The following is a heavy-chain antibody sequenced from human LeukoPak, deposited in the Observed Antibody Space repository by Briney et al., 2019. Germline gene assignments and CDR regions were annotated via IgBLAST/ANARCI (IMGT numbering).Heavy chain of an antibody. CDR2: IYNSGST. V-gene: IGHV4-4*08. CDR1: GGSISSYY. Sequence: PSETLSLTCTVSGGSISSYYWSWIRQPPGKGLEWIGYIYNSGSTNYNPSLKSRVTISVDTSKNQFSLKLSSVTAADTAVYYCAKDRACGQWNCQGSDYWGQGTLVTVSS. J-gene: IGHJ4*02. CDR3: AKDRACGQWNCQGSDY. D-gene: IGHD1-7*01.